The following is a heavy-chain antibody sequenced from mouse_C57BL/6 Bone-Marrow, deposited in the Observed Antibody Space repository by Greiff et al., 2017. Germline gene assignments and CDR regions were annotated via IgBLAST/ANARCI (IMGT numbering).Heavy chain of an antibody. CDR1: GFTFSDYY. CDR3: ARRLGYYGSLDY. CDR2: ISNGGGST. Sequence: EVQLVESGGGLVQPGGSLKLSCAASGFTFSDYYMYWVRQTPEKRLEWVAYISNGGGSTYYPDTVKGRFTISRDNAKNTLYLQMSRLKSEDTAMYYCARRLGYYGSLDYWGQGTTLTVSS. J-gene: IGHJ2*01. D-gene: IGHD1-1*01. V-gene: IGHV5-12*01.